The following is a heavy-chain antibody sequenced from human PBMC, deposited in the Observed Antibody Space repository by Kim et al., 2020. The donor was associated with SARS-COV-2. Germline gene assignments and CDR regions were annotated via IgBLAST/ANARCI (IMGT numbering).Heavy chain of an antibody. CDR3: ARVGGVAGSSLLDY. Sequence: GGSLRLSCVASAFTFSSYAMSWVRLAPGKGLEWVSAISGSGDSAYYADSVKGRFTISRDTSKNTLYLQMNSLRAENTAVYYCARVGGVAGSSLLDYWGQGTLVTVSS. CDR1: AFTFSSYA. V-gene: IGHV3-23*01. J-gene: IGHJ4*02. D-gene: IGHD6-19*01. CDR2: ISGSGDSA.